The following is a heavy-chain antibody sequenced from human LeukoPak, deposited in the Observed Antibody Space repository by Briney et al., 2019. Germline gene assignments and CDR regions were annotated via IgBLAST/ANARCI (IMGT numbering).Heavy chain of an antibody. CDR2: IIPIFGTA. CDR1: GYSFTGYY. Sequence: SVKVSCKASGYSFTGYYIHWVRQAPGQGLEWMGGIIPIFGTANYAQKFQGRVTITADKSTSTAYMELSSLRSEDTAVYYCARGRQPLDYWGQGTLVTVSS. D-gene: IGHD6-13*01. J-gene: IGHJ4*02. V-gene: IGHV1-69*06. CDR3: ARGRQPLDY.